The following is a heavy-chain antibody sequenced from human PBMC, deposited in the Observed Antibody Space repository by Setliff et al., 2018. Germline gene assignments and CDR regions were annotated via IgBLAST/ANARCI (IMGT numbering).Heavy chain of an antibody. CDR2: IYYSGST. CDR1: GGSISSGGYY. J-gene: IGHJ4*02. CDR3: ARVYPPANPFDY. D-gene: IGHD2-2*02. V-gene: IGHV4-31*03. Sequence: PSETLSLTCTVSGGSISSGGYYWSWIRQHPGKGLEWIGYIYYSGSTYYNPSLKSRVTISVDTSKNQFSLKLSSVTAADSAVYYCARVYPPANPFDYWGQGTLVTVSS.